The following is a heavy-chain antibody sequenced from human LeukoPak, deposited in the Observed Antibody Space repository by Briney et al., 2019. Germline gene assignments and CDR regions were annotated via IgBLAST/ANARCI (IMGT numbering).Heavy chain of an antibody. CDR2: IYYSGST. CDR1: GGSISSSAYC. J-gene: IGHJ4*02. Sequence: SETXSLTCTVSGGSISSSAYCWGWIRQPPGKGLEWIGSIYYSGSTYYNPSLKRRVTIYVDTSKNQFSLKMSSVTAADTAVYYCAKSVATATVFFDCWGQGTLVTVSS. CDR3: AKSVATATVFFDC. V-gene: IGHV4-39*01. D-gene: IGHD2-15*01.